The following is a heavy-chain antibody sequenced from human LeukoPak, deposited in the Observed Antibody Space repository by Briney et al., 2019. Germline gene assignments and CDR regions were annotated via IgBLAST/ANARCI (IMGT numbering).Heavy chain of an antibody. CDR1: GYTFTSYD. J-gene: IGHJ4*02. CDR3: ARGSSSRWYYDFWSGYGKYYFDY. V-gene: IGHV1-8*01. Sequence: ASVKVSCKASGYTFTSYDINWVRQATGQGLEWMGWMNPNSGNTGYAQKFQGRVIMTRNTSISTAYMELSSLRSEDTAVYYCARGSSSRWYYDFWSGYGKYYFDYWGQGTLVTVSS. D-gene: IGHD3-3*01. CDR2: MNPNSGNT.